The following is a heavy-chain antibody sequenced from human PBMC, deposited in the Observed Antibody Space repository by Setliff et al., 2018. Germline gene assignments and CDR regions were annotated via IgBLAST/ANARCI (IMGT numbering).Heavy chain of an antibody. D-gene: IGHD3-22*01. Sequence: GGSLRLSCAASGFTFDDYAMHWVRQAPGKGLEWVSGVSWNSGTSAYADSVKGRFTISRDNAKNSLYLQMNSLRVEDMALYYCAKEYYSDSSSYYRGPAAFDIRGQGTVVTVSS. V-gene: IGHV3-9*03. CDR2: VSWNSGTS. J-gene: IGHJ3*02. CDR3: AKEYYSDSSSYYRGPAAFDI. CDR1: GFTFDDYA.